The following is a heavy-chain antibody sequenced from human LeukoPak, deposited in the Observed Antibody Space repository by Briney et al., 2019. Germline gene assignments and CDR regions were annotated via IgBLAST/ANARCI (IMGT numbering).Heavy chain of an antibody. CDR2: ISSSSSYI. D-gene: IGHD6-19*01. CDR1: GFTFSSYA. V-gene: IGHV3-21*01. CDR3: ARRSSGWPQEGFDY. Sequence: PGGSLRLSCAASGFTFSSYAMSWVRQAPGKGLEWVSSISSSSSYIYYADSVKGRFTISRDNAKNSLYLQMNSLRAEDTAVYYCARRSSGWPQEGFDYWGKGTTVTVSS. J-gene: IGHJ6*04.